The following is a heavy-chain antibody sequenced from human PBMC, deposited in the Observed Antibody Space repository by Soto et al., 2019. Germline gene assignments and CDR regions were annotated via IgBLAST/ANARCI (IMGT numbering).Heavy chain of an antibody. J-gene: IGHJ4*02. CDR1: GFTFSDYA. V-gene: IGHV3-30*18. CDR3: AKGGRQWLVTSDFNY. D-gene: IGHD6-19*01. Sequence: VQLVESGGGVVQPGRSLRLSCAASGFTFSDYAMHWVRHARGKGLEWVAVVSHDGRNTHYADSVKGRFTISRDSSKNTVSREMTSLIAEDTAVYYCAKGGRQWLVTSDFNYWGQGALVTVSS. CDR2: VSHDGRNT.